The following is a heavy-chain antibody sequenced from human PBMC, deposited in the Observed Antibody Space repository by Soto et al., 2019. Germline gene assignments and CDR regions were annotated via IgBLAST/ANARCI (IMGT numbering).Heavy chain of an antibody. V-gene: IGHV3-23*01. CDR2: ISGSGGST. Sequence: GGSLRLSCAASGFTFSSYAMSWVRQAPGKGLEWVSAISGSGGSTYYADSVKGRFTISRDNSKNTLYLQMNSLRAEDTAVYYCAKSRRQSLNLNDDADNWFDPWGQGTLVTVSS. J-gene: IGHJ5*02. D-gene: IGHD1-1*01. CDR1: GFTFSSYA. CDR3: AKSRRQSLNLNDDADNWFDP.